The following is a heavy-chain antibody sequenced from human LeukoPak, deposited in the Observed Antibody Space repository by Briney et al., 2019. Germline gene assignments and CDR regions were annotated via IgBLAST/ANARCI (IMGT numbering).Heavy chain of an antibody. CDR1: GFTFSSYA. CDR3: AKDTLSAY. Sequence: GGSLRLPCAAPGFTFSSYAMHWVRQAPGKGLEWVAVISYDGSNKYYADSVKGRFTISRDNSKNTLYLQMNSLRAEDTAVYYCAKDTLSAYWGQGTLVTVSS. CDR2: ISYDGSNK. J-gene: IGHJ4*02. V-gene: IGHV3-30-3*01.